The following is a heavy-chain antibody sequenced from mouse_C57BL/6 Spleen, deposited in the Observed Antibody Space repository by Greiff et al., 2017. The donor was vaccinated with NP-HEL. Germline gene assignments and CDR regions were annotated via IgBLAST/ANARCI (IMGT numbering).Heavy chain of an antibody. V-gene: IGHV1-69*01. Sequence: QVQLQQPGAELVMPGASVKLSCKASGYTFTSYWMHWVKQRPGQGLEWIGEIDPSDSYTNYNQKFKGKSTLTVDKSSSTAYMQLISLTSEDSAVYYCARSDYGSGYWGQGTLVTVSA. D-gene: IGHD1-1*01. J-gene: IGHJ3*02. CDR2: IDPSDSYT. CDR1: GYTFTSYW. CDR3: ARSDYGSGY.